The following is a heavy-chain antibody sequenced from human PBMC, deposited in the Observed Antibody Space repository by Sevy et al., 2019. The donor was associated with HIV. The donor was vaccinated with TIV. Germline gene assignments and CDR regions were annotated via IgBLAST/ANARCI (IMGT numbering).Heavy chain of an antibody. V-gene: IGHV3-23*01. Sequence: GGSLGLSCAASGFTFSMYSMSWVRQPPGKGLEWVSTLSFGCGEINYADSVKGRFTISRDNSKSSVYLQMNNLRPEDTAVYYCAREGCTKPHDYWGQGTLVTVSS. J-gene: IGHJ4*02. CDR3: AREGCTKPHDY. CDR1: GFTFSMYS. CDR2: LSFGCGEI. D-gene: IGHD2-8*01.